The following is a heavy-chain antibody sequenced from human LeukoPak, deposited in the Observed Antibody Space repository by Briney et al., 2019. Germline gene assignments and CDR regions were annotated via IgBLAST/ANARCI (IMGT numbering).Heavy chain of an antibody. V-gene: IGHV1-18*01. CDR1: GYTFTSYG. Sequence: ASVKVSCKASGYTFTSYGISWVRQAPGQGLEWMGWISAYNGNTNYAQKLQGRVTMTTDTSTSTAYMELRSLRSDDRAVYYCARASQYDFWSGYSDNWFDPWGQGTLVTVSS. J-gene: IGHJ5*02. CDR2: ISAYNGNT. D-gene: IGHD3-3*01. CDR3: ARASQYDFWSGYSDNWFDP.